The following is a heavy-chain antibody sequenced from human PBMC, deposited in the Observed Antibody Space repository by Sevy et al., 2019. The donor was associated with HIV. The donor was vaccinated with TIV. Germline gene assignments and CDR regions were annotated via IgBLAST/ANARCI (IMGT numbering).Heavy chain of an antibody. CDR3: VRDKEVGASILDA. CDR1: GFNFRNFW. CDR2: IKQDGSEA. Sequence: GPLRLPCVASGFNFRNFWMSWVRQAPGKGLECVADIKQDGSEAYYVDSVKGRFTISRDNAKNSLYLQMNSLRDEDTAMYFCVRDKEVGASILDAWGQGTPVTVSS. V-gene: IGHV3-7*03. D-gene: IGHD1-26*01. J-gene: IGHJ5*02.